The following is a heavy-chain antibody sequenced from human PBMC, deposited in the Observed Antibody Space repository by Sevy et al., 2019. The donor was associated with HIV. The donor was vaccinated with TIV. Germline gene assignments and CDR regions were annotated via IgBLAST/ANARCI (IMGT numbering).Heavy chain of an antibody. CDR3: VRDMELVDEGTQEFYY. V-gene: IGHV1-2*02. Sequence: ASVKVSCKASGYTFTGYYMHWVRQAPGQGLEWMGWMNPNSGGTNYAQKFQGRVTMTRDTSISTAYMELSRLRSDDTALYYCVRDMELVDEGTQEFYYWGQGTLVTVSS. CDR1: GYTFTGYY. CDR2: MNPNSGGT. J-gene: IGHJ4*02. D-gene: IGHD1-7*01.